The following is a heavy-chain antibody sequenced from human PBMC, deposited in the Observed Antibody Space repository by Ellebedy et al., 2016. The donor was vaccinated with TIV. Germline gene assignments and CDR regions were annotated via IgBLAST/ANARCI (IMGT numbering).Heavy chain of an antibody. D-gene: IGHD1-1*01. J-gene: IGHJ4*02. CDR2: IYSGGST. Sequence: PGGSLRPSCAASGFTVGNNFMSWVRQAPGKGREWVSLIYSGGSTDYADSVKGRFTISRDSSKNTLYLQMNSLRAEDTTMYYCARKTDTGTSGDYWGQGTPVTVSS. CDR3: ARKTDTGTSGDY. V-gene: IGHV3-53*01. CDR1: GFTVGNNF.